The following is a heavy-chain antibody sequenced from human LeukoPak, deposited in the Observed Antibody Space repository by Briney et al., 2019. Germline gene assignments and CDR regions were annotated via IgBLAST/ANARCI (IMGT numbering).Heavy chain of an antibody. CDR1: GFTFGSHA. CDR3: AGDLSGCYTYDY. J-gene: IGHJ4*02. D-gene: IGHD3-3*01. Sequence: GGSLRLSCAASGFTFGSHAMHWVRQAPGKGPEWVTFISHDGRIQSYTDSVRGRFTISRDNSKNTLSPQMSSLRAEDTAVYYCAGDLSGCYTYDYWGQGTLVTVSS. V-gene: IGHV3-30*04. CDR2: ISHDGRIQ.